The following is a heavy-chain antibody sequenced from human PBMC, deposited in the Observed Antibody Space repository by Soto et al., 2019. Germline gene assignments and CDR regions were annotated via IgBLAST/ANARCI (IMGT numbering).Heavy chain of an antibody. J-gene: IGHJ4*02. Sequence: SETLSLTCSVSGVSLTSASYYWSLSRQHAWMGLEWIGYIFDSASPDYDPSLKSRVNISGDTSKDQSSLKLSSVTAADTDVYYCWSTEECFDYRGEGTLVTVSA. V-gene: IGHV4-31*02. CDR1: GVSLTSASYY. CDR3: WSTEECFDY. CDR2: IFDSASP.